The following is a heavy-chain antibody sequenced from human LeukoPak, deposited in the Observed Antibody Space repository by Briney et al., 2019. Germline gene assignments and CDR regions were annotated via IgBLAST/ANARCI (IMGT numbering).Heavy chain of an antibody. CDR1: GGSISSYY. CDR3: ARSTTSSSPIDY. Sequence: SETLSLTCTVSGGSISSYYWSWIRQPPGKGLEWIGFIYFSGSTNYNPSLKSRVTISVDTSKNQFSLKLSSVTAADTAVYYCARSTTSSSPIDYWGQGTLVTVSS. D-gene: IGHD6-6*01. CDR2: IYFSGST. V-gene: IGHV4-59*01. J-gene: IGHJ4*02.